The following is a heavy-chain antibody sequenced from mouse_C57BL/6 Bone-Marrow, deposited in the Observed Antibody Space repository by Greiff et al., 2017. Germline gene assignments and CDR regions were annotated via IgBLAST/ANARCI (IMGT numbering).Heavy chain of an antibody. J-gene: IGHJ1*03. CDR3: ARADYDGTFDV. CDR1: GYTFTSYG. V-gene: IGHV1-81*01. Sequence: VQLQQSGAELARPGASVKLSCKASGYTFTSYGISWVKQRTGQGLEWIGEIHPRSGNTYYNEKFKGKATLTADKSSSTAYMELRSLTSEDSAVYFCARADYDGTFDVWGTGTTVTVSS. D-gene: IGHD1-1*01. CDR2: IHPRSGNT.